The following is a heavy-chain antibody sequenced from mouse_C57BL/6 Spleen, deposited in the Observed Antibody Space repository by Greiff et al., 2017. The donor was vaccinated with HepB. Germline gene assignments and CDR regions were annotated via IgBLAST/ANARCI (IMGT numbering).Heavy chain of an antibody. V-gene: IGHV5-6*01. CDR3: AREADYYGSSWYFDV. Sequence: EVHLVESGGDLVKPGGSLKLSCAASGFTFSSYGMSWVRQTPDKRLEWVATISSGGSYTYYPDSVKGRFTISRENAKNTLYLQMSSLKSEGTAMYYCAREADYYGSSWYFDVWGTGTTVTVSS. CDR1: GFTFSSYG. CDR2: ISSGGSYT. D-gene: IGHD1-1*01. J-gene: IGHJ1*03.